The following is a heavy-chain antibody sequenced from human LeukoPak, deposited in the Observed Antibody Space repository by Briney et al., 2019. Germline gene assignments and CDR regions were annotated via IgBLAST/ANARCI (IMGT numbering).Heavy chain of an antibody. CDR3: ARGVEEQYYYDSSGYYFVFFDY. CDR2: IYYSGGT. D-gene: IGHD3-22*01. J-gene: IGHJ4*02. V-gene: IGHV4-39*01. CDR1: GGSISSSSYY. Sequence: SETLSLTCTVSGGSISSSSYYWGWIRQPPGKGLEWIGSIYYSGGTYYNPSLKSRVTISVDTSKNQFSLKLSSVTAADTAVYYCARGVEEQYYYDSSGYYFVFFDYWGQGTLVTVSS.